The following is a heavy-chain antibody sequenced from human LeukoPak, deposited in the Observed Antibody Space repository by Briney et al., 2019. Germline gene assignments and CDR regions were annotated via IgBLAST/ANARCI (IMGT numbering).Heavy chain of an antibody. Sequence: GGSLRLSCAPSGFTVSSMYMNWVRQVPGKGLEWLSLLYADGRKIYADAVKARFTITRDTTNNTLYLQMNSLRAEDTTMYYGGRGARSGLYYFDSWGQGTLVTVSS. J-gene: IGHJ4*02. CDR1: GFTVSSMY. D-gene: IGHD3-10*01. CDR2: LYADGRK. V-gene: IGHV3-66*01. CDR3: GRGARSGLYYFDS.